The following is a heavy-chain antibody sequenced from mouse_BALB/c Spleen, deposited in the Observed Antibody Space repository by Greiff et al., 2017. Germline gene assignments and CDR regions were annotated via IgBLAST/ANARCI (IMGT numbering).Heavy chain of an antibody. CDR3: ARVPLTGLYYFDY. V-gene: IGHV1S29*02. CDR1: GYTFTDYN. CDR2: IYPYNGGT. Sequence: VQLQQSGPELVKPGASVKISCKASGYTFTDYNMHWVKQSHGKSLEWIGYIYPYNGGTGYNQKFKSKATLTVDNSSSTAYMELRSLTSEDSAVYFCARVPLTGLYYFDYWGQGTTLTVSS. D-gene: IGHD4-1*01. J-gene: IGHJ2*01.